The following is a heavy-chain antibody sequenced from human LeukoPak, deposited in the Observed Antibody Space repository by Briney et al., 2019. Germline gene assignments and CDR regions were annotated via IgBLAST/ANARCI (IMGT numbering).Heavy chain of an antibody. CDR1: GFTFSSYA. J-gene: IGHJ4*02. CDR2: ISGSGGST. V-gene: IGHV3-23*01. CDR3: ARITKTCTNGVCFTAFFDS. Sequence: PGGSLRLSCAASGFTFSSYAMSWVRQAPGKGLEWISAISGSGGSTYYADSVKGRFTISRDNSKNTLYLQMNSLRAEDTAVYYCARITKTCTNGVCFTAFFDSWGQGTLVTVSS. D-gene: IGHD2-8*01.